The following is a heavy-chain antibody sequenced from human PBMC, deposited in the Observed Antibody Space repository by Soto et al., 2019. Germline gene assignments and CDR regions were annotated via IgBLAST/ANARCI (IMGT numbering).Heavy chain of an antibody. CDR3: ARHLTDYYGPGSGGWFDP. CDR1: GYSFTSYW. D-gene: IGHD3-10*01. CDR2: IYPGDSDT. V-gene: IGHV5-51*01. Sequence: PGESLKISCKGSGYSFTSYWIGWVRQMPGKGLEWMGIIYPGDSDTRYSPSFQGQVTISADKSISTAYLQWSSLKASDTAMYYCARHLTDYYGPGSGGWFDPWGQGTLVTVSS. J-gene: IGHJ5*02.